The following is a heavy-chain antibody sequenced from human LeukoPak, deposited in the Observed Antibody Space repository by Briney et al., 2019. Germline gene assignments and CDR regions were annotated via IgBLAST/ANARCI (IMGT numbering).Heavy chain of an antibody. D-gene: IGHD3-16*02. Sequence: GGSLRLSCEASGFTFSSYWMQWVRQAPGKGLEWVAVIRYDGRNKFYADSLKGRFTISRDNSKNTLYLQMNSLRAEDTAVYYCARVNRGDAFDIWGQGTLVTVSS. CDR3: ARVNRGDAFDI. V-gene: IGHV3-33*08. CDR2: IRYDGRNK. J-gene: IGHJ3*02. CDR1: GFTFSSYW.